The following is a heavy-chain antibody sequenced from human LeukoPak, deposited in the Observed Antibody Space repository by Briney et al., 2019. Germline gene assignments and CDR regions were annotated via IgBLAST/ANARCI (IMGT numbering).Heavy chain of an antibody. CDR3: ARDLTASSWDYYYGMDV. D-gene: IGHD6-13*01. V-gene: IGHV3-11*06. Sequence: PGGSLRLSCAASGFTFTDYYMGWIRQAPGKGLEWVSYISSSSSSTNYADSVKGRFTISRDNTKNSLYLQMNSLRAEDTAVYYCARDLTASSWDYYYGMDVWGKGTTVTVSS. CDR2: ISSSSSST. J-gene: IGHJ6*04. CDR1: GFTFTDYY.